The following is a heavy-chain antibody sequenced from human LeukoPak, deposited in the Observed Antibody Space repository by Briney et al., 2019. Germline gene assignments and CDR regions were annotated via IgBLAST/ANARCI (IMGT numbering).Heavy chain of an antibody. CDR3: AKPIRSGYDSSGYYY. Sequence: GGSLRLSCAASGFTFSSYAMSWVRQVPGKGLEWVSAISGSGGSTYYADSVKGRFTISRDNSKNTLYLQMNSLRAEDTAVYYRAKPIRSGYDSSGYYYWGQGTLVTVSS. CDR2: ISGSGGST. J-gene: IGHJ4*02. CDR1: GFTFSSYA. V-gene: IGHV3-23*01. D-gene: IGHD3-22*01.